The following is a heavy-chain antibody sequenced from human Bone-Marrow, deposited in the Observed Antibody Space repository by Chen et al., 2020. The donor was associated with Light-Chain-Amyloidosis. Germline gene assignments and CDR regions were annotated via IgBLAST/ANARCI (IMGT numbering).Heavy chain of an antibody. Sequence: EVHLVESGGGLVQPGGSLGISCAASGFTFSSYWMSWVRQAPGKGLEWVAKINKDGREKYYVDSVKCRFTFSRDTAENSLYLQMTTLRVEATSVYYCVRGGGMAPDYWGQGTLVTVSS. CDR3: VRGGGMAPDY. J-gene: IGHJ4*02. CDR2: INKDGREK. CDR1: GFTFSSYW. D-gene: IGHD3-16*01. V-gene: IGHV3-7*01.